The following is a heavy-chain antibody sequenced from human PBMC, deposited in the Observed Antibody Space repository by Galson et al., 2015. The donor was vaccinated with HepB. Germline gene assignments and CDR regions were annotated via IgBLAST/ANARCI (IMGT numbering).Heavy chain of an antibody. CDR1: GFTFSSYA. V-gene: IGHV3-23*01. CDR3: AKVKRSSGWSIGPFDAFDI. D-gene: IGHD6-19*01. Sequence: SLRLSCAASGFTFSSYAMSWVRQAPGKGLEWVSAISGSGGSTYYADSVKGRFTISRDNSKNTLYLQMNSLRAEDTAVYYCAKVKRSSGWSIGPFDAFDIWGQGTMVTVSS. J-gene: IGHJ3*02. CDR2: ISGSGGST.